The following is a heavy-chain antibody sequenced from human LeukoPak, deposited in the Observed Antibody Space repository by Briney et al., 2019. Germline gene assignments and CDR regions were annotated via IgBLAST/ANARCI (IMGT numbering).Heavy chain of an antibody. V-gene: IGHV4-59*01. J-gene: IGHJ3*02. D-gene: IGHD3-10*01. CDR1: GGSISSYY. CDR2: IYHSGST. Sequence: SETLSLTCTVSGGSISSYYWSWIRQPPGKGLEWIGYIYHSGSTNYNPSLKSRVTISVDTSKNQFSLKLSSVTAADTAVYYCAREGPGYDAFDIWGQGTMVTVSS. CDR3: AREGPGYDAFDI.